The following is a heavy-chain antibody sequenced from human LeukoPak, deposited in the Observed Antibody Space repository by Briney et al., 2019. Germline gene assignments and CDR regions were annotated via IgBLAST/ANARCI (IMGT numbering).Heavy chain of an antibody. Sequence: GGSLRLSCAASGFTFSSYAMSWVRQAPGKGLEWVANIKQDGSEKYYVDSVKGRFTISRDNAKNSPYLQMNSLRAEDTAVYYCARKTYYYDSSGYYTSYYYYGMDVWGQGTTVTVSS. J-gene: IGHJ6*02. D-gene: IGHD3-22*01. CDR2: IKQDGSEK. V-gene: IGHV3-7*01. CDR3: ARKTYYYDSSGYYTSYYYYGMDV. CDR1: GFTFSSYA.